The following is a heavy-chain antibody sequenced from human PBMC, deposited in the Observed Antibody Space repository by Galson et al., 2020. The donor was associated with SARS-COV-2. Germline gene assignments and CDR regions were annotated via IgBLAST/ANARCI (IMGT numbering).Heavy chain of an antibody. D-gene: IGHD3-10*01. Sequence: ASETLSLTCSVSGGSISSGDYYWTWIRQPPGKGLEWIAYIHYSGTTYHNSSLKSRVIISIDMSKSQFSLRLTSVTAADTAVYFCARAQRRWFGEFLLEYFHDWGQGTLVTVSS. V-gene: IGHV4-30-4*01. J-gene: IGHJ1*01. CDR1: GGSISSGDYY. CDR3: ARAQRRWFGEFLLEYFHD. CDR2: IHYSGTT.